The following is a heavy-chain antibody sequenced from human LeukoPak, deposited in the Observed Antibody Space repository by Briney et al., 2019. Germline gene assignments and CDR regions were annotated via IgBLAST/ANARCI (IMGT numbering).Heavy chain of an antibody. CDR2: ITSDGGGT. CDR3: ARETATGVTSSWYYDC. CDR1: GFPFSSYW. D-gene: IGHD6-13*01. V-gene: IGHV3-64*01. Sequence: GGSLRLSCAASGFPFSSYWMHWVRQPPGKGLEYVSAITSDGGGTFYANSVKGRFTISRDNSKDTLSLHMASLTTEDTAVYYCARETATGVTSSWYYDCWGQGTLVTVSS. J-gene: IGHJ4*02.